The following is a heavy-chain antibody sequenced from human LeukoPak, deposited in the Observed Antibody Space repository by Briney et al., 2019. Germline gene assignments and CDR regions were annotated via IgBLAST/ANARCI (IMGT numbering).Heavy chain of an antibody. V-gene: IGHV3-48*03. Sequence: GGSLRLSCAASGFTFSHYEMNWVRQAPGKGLEWVSYINSNSSSIYYAASVKGRFTISRDNAKNSLYLQMNSLRAEDTAVYYCTREGRDDFWGQGTLVTVSS. J-gene: IGHJ4*02. CDR1: GFTFSHYE. CDR3: TREGRDDF. CDR2: INSNSSSI. D-gene: IGHD3-10*01.